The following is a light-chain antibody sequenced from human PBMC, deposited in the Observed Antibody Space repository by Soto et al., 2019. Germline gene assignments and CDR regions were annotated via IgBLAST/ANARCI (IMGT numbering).Light chain of an antibody. CDR3: QQYDDLPLA. Sequence: DIQMTQSPSSLSASVGDRVTITCQASQDISIYLNWYQQKPGKAPNLLIYDASNLETGVPSRFTGGGSGTHFTFTISRLHPEDFATYYCQQYDDLPLAFGGGTKVEI. J-gene: IGKJ4*01. CDR2: DAS. V-gene: IGKV1-33*01. CDR1: QDISIY.